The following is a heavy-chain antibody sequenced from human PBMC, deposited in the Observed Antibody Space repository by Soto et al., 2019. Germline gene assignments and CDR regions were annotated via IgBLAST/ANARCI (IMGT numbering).Heavy chain of an antibody. V-gene: IGHV3-21*01. CDR2: ISSSSSYI. Sequence: GGSLGLCFEASGFTFSGYSMNGVRQAPGQGLEWVSSISSSSSYIYYEDSVKGLFTISRDNAKNSLYLQINSLRDEDTAVYYCARDITIFGVVTIPGYFDYWGQGTLVTISS. CDR1: GFTFSGYS. J-gene: IGHJ4*02. D-gene: IGHD3-3*01. CDR3: ARDITIFGVVTIPGYFDY.